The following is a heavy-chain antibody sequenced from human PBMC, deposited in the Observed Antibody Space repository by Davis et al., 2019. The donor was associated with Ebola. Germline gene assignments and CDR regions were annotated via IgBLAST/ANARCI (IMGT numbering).Heavy chain of an antibody. V-gene: IGHV3-48*03. CDR3: AREQLHCGGDCHDY. J-gene: IGHJ4*02. D-gene: IGHD2-21*01. Sequence: PGGSLRLSCASSGFTFSSSAMHWVRQAPGKGLEWVSYISSSDSTIYYADSVKGRFTISRDNAKNSLYLQMNSLRAEDTAVYYCAREQLHCGGDCHDYWGQGTLVTVSS. CDR1: GFTFSSSA. CDR2: ISSSDSTI.